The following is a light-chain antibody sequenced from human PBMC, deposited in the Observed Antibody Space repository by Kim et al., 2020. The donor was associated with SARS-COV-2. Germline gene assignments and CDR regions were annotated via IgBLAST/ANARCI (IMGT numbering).Light chain of an antibody. CDR2: AAS. V-gene: IGKV1-39*01. CDR1: QSIRTY. CDR3: QQSYSTPPYT. J-gene: IGKJ2*01. Sequence: ASVGDRVTITCRAGQSIRTYLNWYQQRPGQAPKRLIYAASSLQSGVPSRFSGSGSGTDFTLTISSLEPEDFATYYCQQSYSTPPYTFGQGTKLEI.